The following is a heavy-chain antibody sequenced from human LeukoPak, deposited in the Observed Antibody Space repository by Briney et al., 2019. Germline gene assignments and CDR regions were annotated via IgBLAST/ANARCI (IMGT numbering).Heavy chain of an antibody. Sequence: PSETLSLTCAVYGGSFSGYYWSWIRQPPGKGLEWIGEINHSGSTNYNPSLKSRVTISVDTSKNQFSLKLSSVTAADTAVYYCARTGLLEYYYDSSGPPPPGSNYYYMDVWGKGTTVTVSS. CDR1: GGSFSGYY. CDR3: ARTGLLEYYYDSSGPPPPGSNYYYMDV. V-gene: IGHV4-34*01. J-gene: IGHJ6*03. CDR2: INHSGST. D-gene: IGHD3-22*01.